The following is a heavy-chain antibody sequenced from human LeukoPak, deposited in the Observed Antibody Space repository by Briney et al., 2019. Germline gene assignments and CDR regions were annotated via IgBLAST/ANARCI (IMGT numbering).Heavy chain of an antibody. CDR3: ARSDFWSGYYPGIYFDY. Sequence: SETLSLTCTVSGGSIGSYYWSWIRQPPGKGLEWIGYIYYSGSTNYNPSLKSRVTISVDTSKNQFSLKLSSVTAADTAVYYCARSDFWSGYYPGIYFDYWGQGTLVTVSS. CDR1: GGSIGSYY. J-gene: IGHJ4*02. CDR2: IYYSGST. D-gene: IGHD3-3*01. V-gene: IGHV4-59*08.